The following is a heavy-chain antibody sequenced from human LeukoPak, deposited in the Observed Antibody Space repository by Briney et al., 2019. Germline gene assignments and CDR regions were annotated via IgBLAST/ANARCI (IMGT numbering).Heavy chain of an antibody. V-gene: IGHV3-7*01. Sequence: GGSLRLSCVGSGVIFNSYGMHWVRQAPGKGLEWVANIKEDGSEKYYADSVKGRFTISRHNAKNSLYLQMNSLRPEDTAVYSCARSRGVAGTSEFDPWGEGTLVTVSS. CDR1: GVIFNSYG. CDR3: ARSRGVAGTSEFDP. D-gene: IGHD6-19*01. CDR2: IKEDGSEK. J-gene: IGHJ5*02.